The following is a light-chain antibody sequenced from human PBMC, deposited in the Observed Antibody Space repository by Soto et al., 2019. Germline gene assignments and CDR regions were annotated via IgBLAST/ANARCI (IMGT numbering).Light chain of an antibody. CDR1: QGVSSN. Sequence: DIVMTQSPVTLSVSPGERATLSCRASQGVSSNLAWYQQKPGQAPRLLIYGASTRAAGIPAGFSGSGSGTEFTLTISSLQSEDFAVYYCQQYNNWPRTFGPGTKVDIK. CDR3: QQYNNWPRT. V-gene: IGKV3-15*01. J-gene: IGKJ3*01. CDR2: GAS.